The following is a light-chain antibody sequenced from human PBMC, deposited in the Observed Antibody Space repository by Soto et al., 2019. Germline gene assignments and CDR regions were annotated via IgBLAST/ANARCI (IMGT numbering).Light chain of an antibody. V-gene: IGKV2-30*01. CDR3: VQGTHWPRT. J-gene: IGKJ1*01. CDR2: KVS. CDR1: QSLVYRDGNIY. Sequence: DAVMTQSPLSLPVTLGQPASISCRSSQSLVYRDGNIYLNWFQQRPGQSPRRLIYKVSNRDSGVPDRFSGSGSGTDFTLKISRVEAEDVGLYYCVQGTHWPRTFGQGTKV.